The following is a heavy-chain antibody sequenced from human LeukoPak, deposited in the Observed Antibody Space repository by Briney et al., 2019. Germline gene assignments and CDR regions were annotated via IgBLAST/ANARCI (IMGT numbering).Heavy chain of an antibody. V-gene: IGHV3-74*01. CDR3: TTVNVPATSY. D-gene: IGHD2-15*01. J-gene: IGHJ4*02. CDR1: GFTFSDYW. CDR2: INSDGSST. Sequence: GGSLRLSCATSGFTFSDYWMHWVRQAPGEGLVWGSRINSDGSSTSYADSVRGRFTISRDNAKNTLYLQMNSLRADDTAVYYCTTVNVPATSYWGQGTLVTVSS.